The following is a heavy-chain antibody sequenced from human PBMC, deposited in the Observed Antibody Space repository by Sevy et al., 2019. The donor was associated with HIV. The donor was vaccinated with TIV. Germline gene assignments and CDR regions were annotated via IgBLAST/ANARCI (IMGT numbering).Heavy chain of an antibody. D-gene: IGHD3-10*01. J-gene: IGHJ4*02. CDR2: INPNSGGT. V-gene: IGHV1-2*02. CDR1: GYTFTGYY. Sequence: ASVKVSCKASGYTFTGYYMHWVRQAPGLGLEWMGWINPNSGGTKYAQKFQGRVTMTRDTSISTVYMELGRLKSDDTAVYYCTRGPSVFSGSDLAYWGQGTLVTVSS. CDR3: TRGPSVFSGSDLAY.